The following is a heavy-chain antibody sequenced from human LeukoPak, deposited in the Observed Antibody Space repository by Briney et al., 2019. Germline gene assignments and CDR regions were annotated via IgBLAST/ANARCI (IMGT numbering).Heavy chain of an antibody. J-gene: IGHJ4*02. V-gene: IGHV1-2*02. Sequence: ASVKVSCKASGYTFTGYYMHWVRQAPGQGLEWMGWINPKSGGTYYAQRFQGRVTMTRDTSITTAYMEVTSLRSDDTAVYYCAREVGYNYDFWGQGTLVTVSS. CDR2: INPKSGGT. D-gene: IGHD1-26*01. CDR1: GYTFTGYY. CDR3: AREVGYNYDF.